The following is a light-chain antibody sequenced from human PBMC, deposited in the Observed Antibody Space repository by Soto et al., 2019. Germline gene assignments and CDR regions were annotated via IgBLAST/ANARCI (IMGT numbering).Light chain of an antibody. Sequence: DIQMTQAPSSRSASVGERVTITCRASQGIRNDLGWYQQKPGKAPKLLIYAASSLQSGVPSRFSGSGSGTDFTLTISSLQPEDFATYYCQQSYRPVTFGQGTKVDIK. CDR1: QGIRND. CDR3: QQSYRPVT. V-gene: IGKV1-39*01. CDR2: AAS. J-gene: IGKJ1*01.